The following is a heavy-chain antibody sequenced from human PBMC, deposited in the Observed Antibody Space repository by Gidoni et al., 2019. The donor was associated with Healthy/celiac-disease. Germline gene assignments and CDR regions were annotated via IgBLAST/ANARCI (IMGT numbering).Heavy chain of an antibody. J-gene: IGHJ4*02. D-gene: IGHD1-26*01. CDR3: TTDRGCGSYECVPFDY. CDR2: IKSKTEGGKT. Sequence: EVQLVESGGGLVKPGGSLRTSCAASGLPFSNAWMNWVGQAPGKGLEWVGSIKSKTEGGKTDYAAPVKGRFTISRDDSKNTLYLQMNSLKTEDTAVYYCTTDRGCGSYECVPFDYWGQGTLVTVSS. CDR1: GLPFSNAW. V-gene: IGHV3-15*07.